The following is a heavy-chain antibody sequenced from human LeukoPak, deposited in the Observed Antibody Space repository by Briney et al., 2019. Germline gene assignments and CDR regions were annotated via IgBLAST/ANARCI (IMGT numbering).Heavy chain of an antibody. D-gene: IGHD4-23*01. CDR3: ARASYGGHPWDYGLDV. CDR1: GCTFSTYG. V-gene: IGHV3-33*01. J-gene: IGHJ6*02. CDR2: IWYDGSKK. Sequence: GGSLRLSCAASGCTFSTYGMHWVRQAPGKGLEWVAVIWYDGSKKYYADSVKGRFTISRDNSKNTLYLQMNSLRVEDTAVYYCARASYGGHPWDYGLDVWGQGTTVTVSS.